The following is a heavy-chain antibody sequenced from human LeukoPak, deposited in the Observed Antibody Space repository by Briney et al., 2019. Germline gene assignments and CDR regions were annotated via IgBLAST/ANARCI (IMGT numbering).Heavy chain of an antibody. CDR2: IYPGDSDT. CDR1: EYSFTSYW. V-gene: IGHV5-51*01. CDR3: ARQTWLQSFDY. Sequence: GESLKISCKGSEYSFTSYWIGWVRQMPGKGLEWMGIIYPGDSDTRYSTSFQGQVTISADKSISTAYLQWSSLKASDTAMYYCARQTWLQSFDYWGKGTLVTVSS. J-gene: IGHJ4*02. D-gene: IGHD5-24*01.